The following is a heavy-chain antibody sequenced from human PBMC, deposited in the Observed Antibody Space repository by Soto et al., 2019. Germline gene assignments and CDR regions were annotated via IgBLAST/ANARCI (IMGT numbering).Heavy chain of an antibody. Sequence: PGGSLRLSCAASGFTFSNAWMDWVRQAPGKGLEWVGRIKSKTDGGTTDYAAPVKGRFTISRDDSKNTLYLQMNSLKTEDTAVYYCTTATYYDFWSGSSSGDYWGQGTLVTVSS. V-gene: IGHV3-15*07. D-gene: IGHD3-3*01. CDR1: GFTFSNAW. CDR2: IKSKTDGGTT. J-gene: IGHJ4*02. CDR3: TTATYYDFWSGSSSGDY.